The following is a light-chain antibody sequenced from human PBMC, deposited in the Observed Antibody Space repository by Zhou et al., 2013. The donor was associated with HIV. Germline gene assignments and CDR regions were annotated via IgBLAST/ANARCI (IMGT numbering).Light chain of an antibody. CDR1: QSIGSN. J-gene: IGKJ2*01. CDR2: GAS. CDR3: QQNNDRPRT. V-gene: IGKV3-15*01. Sequence: EILMTQSPATLSVSPGERATLSCRASQSIGSNLAWYQQRPGQAPRLLIYGASTRAAGIPARFSGSGSGTEFTLTISSMQSEDFAVYYCQQNNDRPRTFGQGTKL.